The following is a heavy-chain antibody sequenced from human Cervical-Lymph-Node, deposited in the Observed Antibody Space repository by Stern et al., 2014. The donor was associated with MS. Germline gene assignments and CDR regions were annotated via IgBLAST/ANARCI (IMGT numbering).Heavy chain of an antibody. CDR2: VYYNGTT. Sequence: QVQVQESGPGLVKPSETLSLTCTVSGGSIRTFSWGWILQPPGRGLDWIGFVYYNGTTTHNPSLKSRVTMSVDTSKSQLSLRLHSVTAADTAVYYCARHSVGVKDCDSWGQGTLVTVSS. CDR3: ARHSVGVKDCDS. D-gene: IGHD4-23*01. V-gene: IGHV4-59*01. J-gene: IGHJ4*02. CDR1: GGSIRTFS.